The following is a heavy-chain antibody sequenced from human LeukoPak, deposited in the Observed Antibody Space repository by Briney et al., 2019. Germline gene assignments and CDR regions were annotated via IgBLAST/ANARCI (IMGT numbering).Heavy chain of an antibody. CDR2: IYHSGSI. V-gene: IGHV4-4*02. CDR3: ASLYGSSWPPFDY. J-gene: IGHJ4*02. CDR1: GGSISSSHW. Sequence: SGTLSLTCTVPGGSISSSHWWSWVRQPPGKGLEWIGEIYHSGSINYNPSLKSRVTISIDKSKNQFSLKLSSVTAADTAVYYCASLYGSSWPPFDYWGQGTLVTVSS. D-gene: IGHD6-13*01.